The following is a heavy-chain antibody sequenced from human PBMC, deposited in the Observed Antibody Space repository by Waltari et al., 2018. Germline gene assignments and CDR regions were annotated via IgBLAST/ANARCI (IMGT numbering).Heavy chain of an antibody. CDR1: GGSISRYY. J-gene: IGHJ5*02. CDR3: ASIRAVPAAYNWFDP. V-gene: IGHV4-59*01. Sequence: QVQLQESGPGLVKPSETLSLTCTVSGGSISRYYWSWIRQPPGNGLEWIGYIYYSGSTNNTPSLKSRVTITVDTSKNQFSLKLSSVTAADTAVYYCASIRAVPAAYNWFDPWGQGTLVTVSS. CDR2: IYYSGST. D-gene: IGHD2-2*01.